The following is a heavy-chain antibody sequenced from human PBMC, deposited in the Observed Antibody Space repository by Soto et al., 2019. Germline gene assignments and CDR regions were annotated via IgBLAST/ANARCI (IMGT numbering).Heavy chain of an antibody. Sequence: QVQLVESGGGVVQPGRSLRLSCAASGFTFSSYGMHWVRQAPGKGLEWVAVISYDGSNKYYADSVKGRFTISRDNSKNTLYLQMNSLRAEDTAVYYCAKDLELGDFDYWGQVTLVTVSS. J-gene: IGHJ4*02. CDR1: GFTFSSYG. V-gene: IGHV3-30*18. CDR2: ISYDGSNK. CDR3: AKDLELGDFDY. D-gene: IGHD3-3*01.